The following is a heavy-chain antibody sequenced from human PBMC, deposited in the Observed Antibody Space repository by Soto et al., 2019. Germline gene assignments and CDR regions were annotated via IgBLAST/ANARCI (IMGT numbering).Heavy chain of an antibody. CDR1: GYSFTSDW. D-gene: IGHD6-19*01. Sequence: GESLKISCNCSGYSFTSDWIGLVRQIPGKGLEWMGIIYPGDSDTRYSPSFQGQVTISADKSISTAYLQWSSLKASDTAMYYCASALAVAGRSSWFDPWGQGTLVTVSS. J-gene: IGHJ5*02. V-gene: IGHV5-51*01. CDR2: IYPGDSDT. CDR3: ASALAVAGRSSWFDP.